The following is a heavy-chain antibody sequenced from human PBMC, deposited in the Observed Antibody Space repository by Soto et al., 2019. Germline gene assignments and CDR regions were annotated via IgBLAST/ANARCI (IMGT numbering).Heavy chain of an antibody. V-gene: IGHV3-23*01. Sequence: EVQVSESGGGLVQPGGSLRLSCATSGFTFSNYPMNWVRQATGKVLEWVSGISAGGDTTYYADSLKGRFTIFRDNSKNSVSLQMNRLRVEDTAVYYCARRVWGQGTLVTVSS. CDR2: ISAGGDTT. CDR3: ARRV. J-gene: IGHJ4*02. CDR1: GFTFSNYP.